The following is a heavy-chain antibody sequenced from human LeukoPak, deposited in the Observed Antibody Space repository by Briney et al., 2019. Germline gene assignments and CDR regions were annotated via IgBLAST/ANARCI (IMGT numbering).Heavy chain of an antibody. Sequence: GSLRLSCAGAEFTFSSYAMSWVRQAPGKGLEWVSAIVGSGLTTYYADSVKGRFTISRDNSKNTLYLQMISLRAEDTAVYYCAKDSTIFGAKTHFDYWGQGTLVTLFS. V-gene: IGHV3-23*01. D-gene: IGHD3-3*01. CDR1: EFTFSSYA. J-gene: IGHJ4*02. CDR3: AKDSTIFGAKTHFDY. CDR2: IVGSGLTT.